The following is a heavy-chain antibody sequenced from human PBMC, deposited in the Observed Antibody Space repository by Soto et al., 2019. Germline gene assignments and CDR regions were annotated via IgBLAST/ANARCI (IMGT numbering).Heavy chain of an antibody. J-gene: IGHJ4*02. CDR1: GFTFSSYG. V-gene: IGHV3-30*18. CDR2: ISYDGSNK. D-gene: IGHD4-17*01. Sequence: QVQLVESGGGVVQPGRSLRLSCAASGFTFSSYGMHWVRQAPGKGLEWVAVISYDGSNKYYADSVKGRFTISRDNSKNTLYLQMNSLRAEDTAVYYCAKGGYGDPGDYWGQGTLVTVSS. CDR3: AKGGYGDPGDY.